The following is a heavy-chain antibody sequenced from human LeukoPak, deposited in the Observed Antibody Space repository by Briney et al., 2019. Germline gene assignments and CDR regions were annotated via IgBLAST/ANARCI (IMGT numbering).Heavy chain of an antibody. Sequence: SETLSLTCTVSGGSIGSSSYYWGWIRQPPEKGLEWIGSVYYSGSTYYNPSLNSRVTISVDTSKNHFSLKLSSVTAADTAVYYCARSYYYDSSDLRGAFDIWGQGTMVTVSS. V-gene: IGHV4-39*02. CDR3: ARSYYYDSSDLRGAFDI. CDR2: VYYSGST. J-gene: IGHJ3*02. CDR1: GGSIGSSSYY. D-gene: IGHD3-22*01.